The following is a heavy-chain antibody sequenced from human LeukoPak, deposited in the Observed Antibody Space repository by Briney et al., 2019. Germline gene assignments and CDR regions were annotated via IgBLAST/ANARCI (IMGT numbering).Heavy chain of an antibody. CDR1: GGSISSYY. CDR2: IYYSGGT. V-gene: IGHV4-59*01. D-gene: IGHD6-19*01. Sequence: SETLSLTCTVSGGSISSYYWSWIRQPPGKGLEWIGYIYYSGGTNYNPSLKSRVTISVDTSKNQFSLKLSSVTAADTAVYYCARSRYSSGWYGNGAFDIWGQGTMVTVSS. CDR3: ARSRYSSGWYGNGAFDI. J-gene: IGHJ3*02.